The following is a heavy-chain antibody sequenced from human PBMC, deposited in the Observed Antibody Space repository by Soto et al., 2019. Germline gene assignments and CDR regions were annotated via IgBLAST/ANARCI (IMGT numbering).Heavy chain of an antibody. V-gene: IGHV3-30-3*01. CDR1: GFTFSSYA. J-gene: IGHJ6*02. CDR2: ISYDGSNK. D-gene: IGHD1-7*01. CDR3: ASPATPELGLRDRWVVYYGMYV. Sequence: QVQLVESGGGVVQPGRSLRLSCAASGFTFSSYAMHWVRQAPGKGLEWVAVISYDGSNKYYADCVKGRFTISRDNSKNSLYLQMNRRRAEDTAVYYCASPATPELGLRDRWVVYYGMYVWGQGTTVTVSS.